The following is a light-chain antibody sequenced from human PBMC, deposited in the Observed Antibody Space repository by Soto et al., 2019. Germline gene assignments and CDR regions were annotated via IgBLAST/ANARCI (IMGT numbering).Light chain of an antibody. CDR3: CSYAGSYTVV. J-gene: IGLJ2*01. CDR1: SSDVGGYDY. CDR2: DVS. V-gene: IGLV2-11*01. Sequence: QSALPQPASVSGSPGQSITISCTGTSSDVGGYDYVSWYQLHPGKAPKLMVYDVSKRPSGVPDRFSGSKSGNTASLTISGLQAEDEADYYCCSYAGSYTVVFGGGTK.